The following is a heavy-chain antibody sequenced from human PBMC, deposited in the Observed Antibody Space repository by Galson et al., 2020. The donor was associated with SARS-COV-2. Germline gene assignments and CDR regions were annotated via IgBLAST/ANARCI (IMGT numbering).Heavy chain of an antibody. CDR3: ARFHYGEYAPEAFDI. V-gene: IGHV4-30-2*01. CDR1: GASISSGGSS. D-gene: IGHD4-17*01. CDR2: ISHSRST. J-gene: IGHJ3*02. Sequence: SQTLSLTCAVSGASISSGGSSWSWLRQPPGKGLEWIGYISHSRSTYYNPSLQSRLTISGDRSKNQFSLKLSSVTAADTAVYYCARFHYGEYAPEAFDIWGQGTMVTVSS.